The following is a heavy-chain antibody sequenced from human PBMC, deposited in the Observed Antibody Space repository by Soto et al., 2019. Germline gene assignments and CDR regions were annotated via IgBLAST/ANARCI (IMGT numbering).Heavy chain of an antibody. Sequence: SETLSLTCTVSGGSISSDYWSWIRQPPGKGLEWIGYIFYSGSTNYNPSLKSRVTISVDTSKNKFSLKLSSVTAADTAVFYCARSTTGVGEDYWGQGILVTVS. CDR3: ARSTTGVGEDY. V-gene: IGHV4-59*12. CDR1: GGSISSDY. CDR2: IFYSGST. J-gene: IGHJ4*02. D-gene: IGHD2-8*01.